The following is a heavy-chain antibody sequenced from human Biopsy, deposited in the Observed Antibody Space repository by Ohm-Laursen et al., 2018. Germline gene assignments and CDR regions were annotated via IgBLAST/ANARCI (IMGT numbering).Heavy chain of an antibody. J-gene: IGHJ5*02. Sequence: SQTLSLTCIVSGDSISTSTTYYWAWLRQPPGKGLEWIGSIYNSETTFYNPSLKSRVAISVDPSTNQFSLKVSSVTAADTALYYCARHPTGFWFDPWGHGTLVTVSS. CDR2: IYNSETT. CDR1: GDSISTSTTYY. CDR3: ARHPTGFWFDP. V-gene: IGHV4-39*01.